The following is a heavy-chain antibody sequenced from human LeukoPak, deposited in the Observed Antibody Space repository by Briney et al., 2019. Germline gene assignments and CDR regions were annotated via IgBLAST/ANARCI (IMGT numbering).Heavy chain of an antibody. Sequence: GASVKVSCKASGYTFTGYYMHWVRQAPGQGLEWMGWINPNSGGTNYAQKFQGRVTMTRDTYISTAYMELSRLRSDDTAVYYCARQVCSGGSCYCDYWGQGTLVTVSS. V-gene: IGHV1-2*02. CDR3: ARQVCSGGSCYCDY. CDR1: GYTFTGYY. CDR2: INPNSGGT. J-gene: IGHJ4*02. D-gene: IGHD2-15*01.